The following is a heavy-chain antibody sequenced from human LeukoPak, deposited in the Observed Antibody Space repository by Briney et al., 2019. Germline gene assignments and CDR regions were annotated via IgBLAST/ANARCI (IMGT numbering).Heavy chain of an antibody. V-gene: IGHV3-23*01. CDR2: ISGSGGQT. CDR1: GFIFSNYA. D-gene: IGHD6-13*01. Sequence: PGGSLRLSCAASGFIFSNYAMSWVRQAPGKGLEWVSTISGSGGQTNYADSVQGRFTISRDNSRNTLDLQMNSLRVEDTAVYYCAQSLIAVLGTGAFDVWGQGTMVTVSS. CDR3: AQSLIAVLGTGAFDV. J-gene: IGHJ3*01.